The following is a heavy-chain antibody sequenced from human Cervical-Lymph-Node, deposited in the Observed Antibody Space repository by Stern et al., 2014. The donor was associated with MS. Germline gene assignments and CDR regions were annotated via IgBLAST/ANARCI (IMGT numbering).Heavy chain of an antibody. D-gene: IGHD5-24*01. J-gene: IGHJ4*02. CDR3: ARARDTYSHNAY. CDR2: AYVSNSGSGST. V-gene: IGHV4-59*01. Sequence: QVQLQESGPGLVKPSGTLPLSCTVSGGSISGYCWSWIRQPPGKGLEWIGYAYVSNSGSGSTKYKPPLKSRVTISVDTSKNQVSLKVSSVTAADTAVYYCARARDTYSHNAYWGQGTLVTVSS. CDR1: GGSISGYC.